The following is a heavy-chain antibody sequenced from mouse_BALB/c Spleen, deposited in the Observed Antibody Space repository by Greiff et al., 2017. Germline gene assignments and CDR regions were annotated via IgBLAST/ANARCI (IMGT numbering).Heavy chain of an antibody. D-gene: IGHD1-2*01. V-gene: IGHV3-2*02. CDR2: ISYSGST. CDR1: GYSITSDYA. J-gene: IGHJ3*01. Sequence: EVKLEESGPGLVKPSQSLSLTCTVTGYSITSDYAWNWIRQFPGNKLEWMGYISYSGSTSYNPSLKSRISITRDTSKNQFFLQLNSVTTEDTATYYSARYGPRFAYWGQGALVTVSA. CDR3: ARYGPRFAY.